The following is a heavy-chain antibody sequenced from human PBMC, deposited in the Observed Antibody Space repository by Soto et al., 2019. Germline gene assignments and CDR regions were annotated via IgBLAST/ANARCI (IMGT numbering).Heavy chain of an antibody. D-gene: IGHD5-12*01. CDR3: ARDVLPSCYDYEIYGMDV. V-gene: IGHV3-21*01. CDR2: ISSSSSYI. J-gene: IGHJ6*02. CDR1: GFTFSSYS. Sequence: RGSLRLSCAASGFTFSSYSMNWVRQAPGKGLEWVSSISSSSSYIYYADSVKGRFTISRDNAKNSLYLQMNSLRAEDTAVYYCARDVLPSCYDYEIYGMDVWGQGTTVTVS.